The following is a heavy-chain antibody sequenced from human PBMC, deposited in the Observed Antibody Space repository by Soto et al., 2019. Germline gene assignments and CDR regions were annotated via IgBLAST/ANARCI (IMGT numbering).Heavy chain of an antibody. D-gene: IGHD6-13*01. V-gene: IGHV4-34*01. CDR3: ARGGSPLKYSSSWYVLDY. J-gene: IGHJ4*02. Sequence: SETLSLTCAVYGGSFSGYYWSWIRQPPGKGLEWIGEINHSGSTNYNPSLKSRVTKSVDTSKNQFSLKLSSVTAADTAVFYCARGGSPLKYSSSWYVLDYWGQGTLVT. CDR2: INHSGST. CDR1: GGSFSGYY.